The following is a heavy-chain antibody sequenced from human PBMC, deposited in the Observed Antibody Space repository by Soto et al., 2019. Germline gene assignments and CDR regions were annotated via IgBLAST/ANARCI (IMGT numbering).Heavy chain of an antibody. Sequence: SVKGSFQASRGTFRTYAITWVRQVPGQGLEWMGGIVPLFGTPTYAQKFQGRVTITADESLSTAYVELSSLRPEDTAVYYCASLPWVGRFLEYFDVWGQGTTVTVSS. J-gene: IGHJ6*02. V-gene: IGHV1-69*13. CDR1: RGTFRTYA. CDR2: IVPLFGTP. CDR3: ASLPWVGRFLEYFDV. D-gene: IGHD3-3*01.